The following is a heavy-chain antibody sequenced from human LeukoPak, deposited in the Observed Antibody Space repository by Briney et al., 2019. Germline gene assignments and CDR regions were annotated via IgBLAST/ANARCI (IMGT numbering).Heavy chain of an antibody. D-gene: IGHD5-12*01. CDR2: IYYSGST. J-gene: IGHJ6*02. CDR3: ARDRRKSGYEPEYYYYGMDV. V-gene: IGHV4-30-4*01. CDR1: GGSISSGDYY. Sequence: SQTLSLTCTVSGGSISSGDYYWSWIRQPPGKGLEWIGYIYYSGSTYYNPSLKSRVTISVDTSKDQFSLKLSSVTAADTAVYYCARDRRKSGYEPEYYYYGMDVWGQGTTVTVSS.